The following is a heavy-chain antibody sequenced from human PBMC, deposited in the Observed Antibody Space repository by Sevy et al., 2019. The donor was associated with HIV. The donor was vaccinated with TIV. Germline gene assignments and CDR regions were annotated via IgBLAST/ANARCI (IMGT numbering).Heavy chain of an antibody. CDR2: INTDGKII. J-gene: IGHJ4*02. D-gene: IGHD1-26*01. CDR3: ARGSRGTFGS. Sequence: GGSLRLSCAASGFTFTSDYMHWVRQPPGKGLVWVSHINTDGKIIRYADSVNGRFTTSRDNAKNTLYLQMNSLRAEDTAVYYCARGSRGTFGSWGQGTLVTVSS. CDR1: GFTFTSDY. V-gene: IGHV3-74*01.